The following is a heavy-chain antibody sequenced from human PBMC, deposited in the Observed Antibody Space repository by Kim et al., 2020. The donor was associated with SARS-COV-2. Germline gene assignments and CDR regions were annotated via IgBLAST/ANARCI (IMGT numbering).Heavy chain of an antibody. J-gene: IGHJ3*02. V-gene: IGHV3-73*01. Sequence: SVKNRFTISRDDSKNTAYLQMNSLKTEDRAVYYCTRVSPIPGGWYAAFDIWCRGTMVTVSS. CDR3: TRVSPIPGGWYAAFDI. D-gene: IGHD6-19*01.